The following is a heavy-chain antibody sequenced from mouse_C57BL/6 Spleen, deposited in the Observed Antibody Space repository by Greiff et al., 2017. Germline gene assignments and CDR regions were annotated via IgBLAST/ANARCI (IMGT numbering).Heavy chain of an antibody. J-gene: IGHJ4*01. Sequence: QVQLQQSGAELARPGASVKLSCKASGYTFTSYGISWVKQRTGQGLEWIGEIYPRSGNTYYNEKFKGKATLTADKSSSTAYMELRSLTSEDSAVYFCARRGVLDYAMDYWGQGTSVTVSS. CDR3: ARRGVLDYAMDY. CDR2: IYPRSGNT. CDR1: GYTFTSYG. V-gene: IGHV1-81*01. D-gene: IGHD1-1*01.